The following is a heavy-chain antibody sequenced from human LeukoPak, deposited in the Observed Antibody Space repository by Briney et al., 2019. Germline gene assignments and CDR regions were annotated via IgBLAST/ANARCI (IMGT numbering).Heavy chain of an antibody. Sequence: GGSLRLSCVVSGFTFSSYSMNWVRQAPGKGLEWVSYISSGGGTIYYADSVKGRFTISRDTAKNSLYLQMNSLRDEDTAAYYCAKDLVDSSSWYPNRALHYWGQGTLVAVSS. V-gene: IGHV3-48*02. J-gene: IGHJ4*02. D-gene: IGHD6-13*01. CDR3: AKDLVDSSSWYPNRALHY. CDR1: GFTFSSYS. CDR2: ISSGGGTI.